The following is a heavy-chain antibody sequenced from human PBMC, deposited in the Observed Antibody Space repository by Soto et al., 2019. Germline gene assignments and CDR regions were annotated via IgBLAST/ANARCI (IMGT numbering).Heavy chain of an antibody. CDR1: GGSISSYY. CDR2: IYYSGST. CDR3: ASQTNWGAYFDY. D-gene: IGHD7-27*01. Sequence: SETLSLTCTVSGGSISSYYWSWIRQPPGKGLEWIGYIYYSGSTNYNPSLKSRVTISVDTSKNQFSLKLSSVTAADTALYYCASQTNWGAYFDYWGQGTLVTVSS. J-gene: IGHJ4*02. V-gene: IGHV4-59*01.